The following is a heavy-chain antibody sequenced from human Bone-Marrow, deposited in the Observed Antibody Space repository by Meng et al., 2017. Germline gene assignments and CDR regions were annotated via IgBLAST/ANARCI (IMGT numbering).Heavy chain of an antibody. CDR3: ARAKYSGSWYGNGWFDP. D-gene: IGHD6-13*01. Sequence: GGSLRLSCAASGFTFSSYSMNWVRQAPGKGLEWVSSISSSSSYIYYADSVKGRFTISRDNAKNSLYLQMNSLRAEDTAVYYCARAKYSGSWYGNGWFDPWGQGTLVTVSS. V-gene: IGHV3-21*01. CDR1: GFTFSSYS. CDR2: ISSSSSYI. J-gene: IGHJ5*02.